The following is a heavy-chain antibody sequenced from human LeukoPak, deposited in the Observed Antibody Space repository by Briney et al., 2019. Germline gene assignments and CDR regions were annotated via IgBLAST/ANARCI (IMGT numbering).Heavy chain of an antibody. CDR3: ARKGGYYDSSGYYYDYDAFDI. D-gene: IGHD3-22*01. CDR1: GGSISSGSYY. Sequence: PSQTLSLTCTVSGGSISSGSYYWSWIRQSAGKGLEWIGHIYTSGSTKNNPSLKSRVTISVDTSKNQFSLKLNSVTAADTAVYYCARKGGYYDSSGYYYDYDAFDIWGQGTMVTVSS. J-gene: IGHJ3*02. V-gene: IGHV4-61*09. CDR2: IYTSGST.